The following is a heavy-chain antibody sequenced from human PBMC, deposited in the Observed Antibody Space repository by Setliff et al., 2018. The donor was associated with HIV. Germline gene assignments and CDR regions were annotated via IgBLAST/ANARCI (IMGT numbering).Heavy chain of an antibody. V-gene: IGHV4-34*12. CDR2: IVDSGSA. Sequence: PSETLSLTCTVYGGSLTNYYWTWIRQSPGKGLEWIGAIVDSGSATYNPSLQSRVSISLDTSKRQFSLKLSSVTDADSAVYYCGRVPSCAHSWCYFYYYHYYGMDDGCPGTTVTVFS. J-gene: IGHJ6*02. CDR3: GRVPSCAHSWCYFYYYHYYGMDD. D-gene: IGHD3-16*01. CDR1: GGSLTNYY.